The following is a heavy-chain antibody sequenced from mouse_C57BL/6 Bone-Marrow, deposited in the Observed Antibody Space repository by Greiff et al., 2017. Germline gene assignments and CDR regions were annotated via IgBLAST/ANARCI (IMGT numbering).Heavy chain of an antibody. D-gene: IGHD1-1*01. CDR2: IHPNSGST. CDR1: GYTFTSYW. Sequence: QVQLQQSGAELVKPGASVKLSCKASGYTFTSYWMHWVKQRPGQGLEWIGMIHPNSGSTNYNEKFKSKATLTVDKSSSTAYMQLSSLTSDDSAVYYCARDYGSFYAMDYWGQGTSVTVSS. V-gene: IGHV1-64*01. CDR3: ARDYGSFYAMDY. J-gene: IGHJ4*01.